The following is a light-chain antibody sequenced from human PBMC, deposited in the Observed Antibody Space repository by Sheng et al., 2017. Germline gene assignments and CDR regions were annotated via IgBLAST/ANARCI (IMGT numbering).Light chain of an antibody. CDR2: QDS. J-gene: IGLJ2*01. V-gene: IGLV3-1*01. CDR3: QAWDSFVV. Sequence: SYELTQPPSVSVSPGQTASITCSGDKLGDKYACWYQQKPGQSPVLVIYQDSKRPSGIPERFSGSNSGNTATLTISGTQAMDEADYYCQAWDSFVVFGGGTKLDRP. CDR1: KLGDKY.